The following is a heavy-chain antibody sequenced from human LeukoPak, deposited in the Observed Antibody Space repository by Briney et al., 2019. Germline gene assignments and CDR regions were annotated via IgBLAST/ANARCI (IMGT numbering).Heavy chain of an antibody. CDR1: GGSISSSSYY. V-gene: IGHV4-61*02. D-gene: IGHD2-2*01. Sequence: PSETLSLTCTVSGGSISSSSYYWSWIRQPAGKGLEWIGRIYTSGSTNYNPSLKSRVTISVDTSKNQFSLKLSSVTAADTAVYYCARASPPVVPAAYYYYYMDVWGKGTTVTVSS. J-gene: IGHJ6*03. CDR3: ARASPPVVPAAYYYYYMDV. CDR2: IYTSGST.